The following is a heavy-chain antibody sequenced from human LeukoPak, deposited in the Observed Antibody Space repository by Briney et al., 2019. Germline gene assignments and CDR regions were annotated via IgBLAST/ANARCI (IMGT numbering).Heavy chain of an antibody. Sequence: PSETLSLTCAVSGYSISSGYYWVWIRQPPGQGLEWIGSIDHSGSTYYNPPLKSRVTISVDTSKNQFSLKLSSVAAADTAVYYCARHSSFRFLVGGLFDPWGQGTLVTVSS. J-gene: IGHJ5*02. CDR2: IDHSGST. D-gene: IGHD3-3*01. CDR1: GYSISSGYY. CDR3: ARHSSFRFLVGGLFDP. V-gene: IGHV4-38-2*01.